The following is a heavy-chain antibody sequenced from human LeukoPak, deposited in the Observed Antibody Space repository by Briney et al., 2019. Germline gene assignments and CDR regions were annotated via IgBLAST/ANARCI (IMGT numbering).Heavy chain of an antibody. Sequence: ASVKVSCKASGYTFTSYYMHWVRQAPGQGLEWMGIINPSGGSTSYAQKFQGRVTMTRDTSTSTVYMELSSLRSEDTAVYYCARTHYYGSGSYYLGAYYFDYWGQGTLVTVSS. D-gene: IGHD3-10*01. V-gene: IGHV1-46*01. CDR2: INPSGGST. CDR1: GYTFTSYY. CDR3: ARTHYYGSGSYYLGAYYFDY. J-gene: IGHJ4*02.